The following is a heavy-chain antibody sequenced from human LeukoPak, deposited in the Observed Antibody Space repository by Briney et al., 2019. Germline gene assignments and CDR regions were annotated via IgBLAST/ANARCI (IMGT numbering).Heavy chain of an antibody. D-gene: IGHD3-22*01. CDR3: ARAGDRRKDAFDI. CDR1: GFTFSSYG. CDR2: IWYDGSNK. Sequence: GRSLRLSCAASGFTFSSYGMHWVRQAPGKGPEWVAVIWYDGSNKYYADSVKGRFTISRDNSKNTLYLQMNSLRAEDTAVYYCARAGDRRKDAFDIWGQGTMVTVSS. J-gene: IGHJ3*02. V-gene: IGHV3-33*01.